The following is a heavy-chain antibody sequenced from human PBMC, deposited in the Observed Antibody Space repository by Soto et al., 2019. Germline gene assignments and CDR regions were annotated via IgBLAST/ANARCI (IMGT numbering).Heavy chain of an antibody. CDR1: GYTFTSYA. V-gene: IGHV1-3*01. CDR2: INAGNGNT. D-gene: IGHD6-13*01. CDR3: ARWLAAAGTVVY. Sequence: GASVKVSCKASGYTFTSYAMHWVRQAPGQRLEWMGWINAGNGNTKYSQKFQGRVTITRDTSASTAYMELSSLRSEDTAVYYCARWLAAAGTVVYWGQGTLVTVSS. J-gene: IGHJ4*02.